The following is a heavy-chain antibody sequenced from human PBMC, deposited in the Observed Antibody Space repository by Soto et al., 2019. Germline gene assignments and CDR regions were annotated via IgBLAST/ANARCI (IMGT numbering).Heavy chain of an antibody. D-gene: IGHD1-26*01. CDR1: GFTFTTYA. Sequence: PGGSLRLSCAASGFTFTTYAMNWVRQAPGKGLEWVSAISGSGGSTSYADSVKGRFTVSRDNSKNTLYLHMNSLRADDTVIYYCAGKQWEPSGNYYFDSWGQGVLVTVSS. CDR3: AGKQWEPSGNYYFDS. V-gene: IGHV3-23*01. J-gene: IGHJ4*02. CDR2: ISGSGGST.